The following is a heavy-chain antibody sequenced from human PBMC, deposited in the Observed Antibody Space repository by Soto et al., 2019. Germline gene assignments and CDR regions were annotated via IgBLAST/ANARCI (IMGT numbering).Heavy chain of an antibody. CDR1: GGTFSSYA. D-gene: IGHD6-19*01. CDR3: ARIPGAHSSGWYRPYYFDY. V-gene: IGHV1-69*13. CDR2: IIPIFGTA. Sequence: SVKVSCKASGGTFSSYATSWARQAPGQGLEWMGGIIPIFGTANYAQKFQGRVTITADESTSTAYMELSSLRSEDTAVYYCARIPGAHSSGWYRPYYFDYWGQGTLVTVSS. J-gene: IGHJ4*02.